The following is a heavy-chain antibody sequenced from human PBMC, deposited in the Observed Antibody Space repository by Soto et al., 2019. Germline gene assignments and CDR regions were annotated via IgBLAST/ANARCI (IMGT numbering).Heavy chain of an antibody. CDR3: ARHGSGSYSKDPRYGMDV. V-gene: IGHV4-39*01. D-gene: IGHD3-10*01. CDR2: IYYTGST. CDR1: GGSISSLYY. Sequence: PSETVSLTCTVSGGSISSLYYWGWIRQPPGKGLEWIGSIYYTGSTYYNPSLKSRVTISVDTSKNQFSLRLSSVTAADTAVYYCARHGSGSYSKDPRYGMDVWGQGTTVTVSS. J-gene: IGHJ6*02.